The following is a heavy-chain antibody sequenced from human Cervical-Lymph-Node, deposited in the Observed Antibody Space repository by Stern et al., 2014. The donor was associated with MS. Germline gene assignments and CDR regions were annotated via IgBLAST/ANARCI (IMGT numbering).Heavy chain of an antibody. CDR1: GGTFSSYA. V-gene: IGHV1-69*06. CDR2: ILPILGTA. J-gene: IGHJ6*02. D-gene: IGHD1-1*01. Sequence: VQLVESGAEVKKPGSSVKVSCKASGGTFSSYAISWVRQAPGQGLEWMGGILPILGTANYAQKFQGRVTITADKSTSTAYMELSSLRSEDTAVYYCTRDENWNYYYYYGMDVWGQGTTVTVSS. CDR3: TRDENWNYYYYYGMDV.